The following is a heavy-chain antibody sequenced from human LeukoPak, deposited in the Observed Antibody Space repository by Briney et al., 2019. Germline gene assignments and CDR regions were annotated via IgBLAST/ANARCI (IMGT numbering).Heavy chain of an antibody. V-gene: IGHV3-23*01. D-gene: IGHD1-26*01. J-gene: IGHJ4*02. CDR3: ARTSSGSYLDY. Sequence: GGSLRLSCAASGFIFSNYAMSWVRQTPGKGLEWVSVITASGDDTYDADSVKGRFTISRDNSKNTLYLQMNSLRAEDTAVYYCARTSSGSYLDYWGQGTLVTVSS. CDR1: GFIFSNYA. CDR2: ITASGDDT.